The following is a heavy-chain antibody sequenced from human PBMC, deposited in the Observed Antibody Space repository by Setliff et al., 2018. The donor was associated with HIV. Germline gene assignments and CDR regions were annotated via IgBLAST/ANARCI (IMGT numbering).Heavy chain of an antibody. J-gene: IGHJ4*02. CDR3: ARSEQLVAYWRSFDS. Sequence: SETLSLTCSVSGDSISSHDWSWIRQAPGKGLEWIGYIIYSGNTNYNPSLRSRVTMSVDTSKNQFSVKVSSVTAADTAVSYCARSEQLVAYWRSFDSWGQGTLVTVSS. D-gene: IGHD6-6*01. CDR1: GDSISSHD. CDR2: IIYSGNT. V-gene: IGHV4-59*11.